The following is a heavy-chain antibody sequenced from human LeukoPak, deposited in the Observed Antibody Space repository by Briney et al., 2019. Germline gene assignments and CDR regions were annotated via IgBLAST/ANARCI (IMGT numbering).Heavy chain of an antibody. CDR1: GGSISSSDW. CDR2: IYRSENP. D-gene: IGHD2-2*01. V-gene: IGHV4-4*02. CDR3: ARDPHCSSTNCPFHY. Sequence: PSETLSLTCAVSGGSISSSDWWSWVRQPPRRGLGWIGYIYRSENPTYNPSLKSRVTMSVDKSKNQFSLKLSSVTAADTAVYYCARDPHCSSTNCPFHYWGQGTLVIVSS. J-gene: IGHJ4*02.